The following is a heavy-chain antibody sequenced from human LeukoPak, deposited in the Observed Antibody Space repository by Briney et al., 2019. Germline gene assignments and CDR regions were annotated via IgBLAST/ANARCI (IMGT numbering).Heavy chain of an antibody. J-gene: IGHJ4*02. CDR1: GFMFSSNW. Sequence: GGSLRLSCAASGFMFSSNWMSWVRLAPGKGLEWVANINEDGSYKFHADSVKGRLTISRDNSKNSLYLQMSSLRADDTAVYYCARDATRGGDNDYWGQGTRVIVSS. CDR2: INEDGSYK. V-gene: IGHV3-7*01. D-gene: IGHD2-21*02. CDR3: ARDATRGGDNDY.